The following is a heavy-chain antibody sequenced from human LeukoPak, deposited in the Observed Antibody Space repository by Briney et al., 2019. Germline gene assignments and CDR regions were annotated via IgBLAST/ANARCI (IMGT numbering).Heavy chain of an antibody. CDR2: IYTSGST. J-gene: IGHJ4*02. D-gene: IGHD3-22*01. V-gene: IGHV4-4*07. CDR3: ARVSSGYLTYYFDY. Sequence: PSETLSLTCTVSGGSIRSYYWSWIRQPAGKGLEWIGRIYTSGSTNYNPSLKSRVTMSVDTSKNQFSLKLSSVTAADTAVYYCARVSSGYLTYYFDYWGQGTLVTVSS. CDR1: GGSIRSYY.